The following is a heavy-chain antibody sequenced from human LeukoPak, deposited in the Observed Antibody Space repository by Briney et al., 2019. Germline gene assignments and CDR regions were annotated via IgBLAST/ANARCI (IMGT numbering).Heavy chain of an antibody. CDR2: IWYDGSNK. J-gene: IGHJ4*02. Sequence: GGSLRLSCAASGFTFSRYTMHWVRQAPGKGLEWVALIWYDGSNKYYADSVKGRFTISRDNSKNTLYLQMNSLRAEDTAVYYCARDWSRFGELLYYWGQGTLVTVSS. D-gene: IGHD3-10*01. CDR3: ARDWSRFGELLYY. V-gene: IGHV3-33*08. CDR1: GFTFSRYT.